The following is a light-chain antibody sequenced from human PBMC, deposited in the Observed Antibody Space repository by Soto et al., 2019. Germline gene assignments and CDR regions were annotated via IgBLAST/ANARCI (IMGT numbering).Light chain of an antibody. CDR1: QSISSW. CDR3: QQYNSYPYT. J-gene: IGKJ2*01. V-gene: IGKV1-5*03. CDR2: KAS. Sequence: DIQMTQSPSTLSASVGDRVTITCRASQSISSWLAWYQQKPGKAPNLLVYKASSLESGVPARFSDSGFGTEFTLTISSLQPDDFATYYCQQYNSYPYTFGQGTKLEIK.